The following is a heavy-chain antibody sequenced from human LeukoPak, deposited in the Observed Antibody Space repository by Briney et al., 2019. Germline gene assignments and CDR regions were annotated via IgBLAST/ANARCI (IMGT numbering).Heavy chain of an antibody. V-gene: IGHV4-61*02. J-gene: IGHJ4*02. CDR2: IYTSGST. D-gene: IGHD3-10*01. Sequence: PSETLSLTCTVSGGSTSSGSYYWSWIRQPAGKGLEWIGRIYTSGSTNYNPSLKSRVTISVDTSKNQFSLKLSSVTAADTAVYYCARDYYGSGSLKNYFDYWGQGTLVTVSS. CDR3: ARDYYGSGSLKNYFDY. CDR1: GGSTSSGSYY.